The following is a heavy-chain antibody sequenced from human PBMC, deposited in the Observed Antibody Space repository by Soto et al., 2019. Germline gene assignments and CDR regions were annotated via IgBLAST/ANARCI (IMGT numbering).Heavy chain of an antibody. CDR1: GGSISSGGYY. CDR3: ARAPSGDFWSGYYHNWFDP. J-gene: IGHJ5*02. D-gene: IGHD3-3*01. Sequence: SETLSLTCTVSGGSISSGGYYWSWIRQHPGKGLEWIGSIYYSGSTYYNPSLKSRVTISVDTSKNQFSLKLSSVTAADTAVYYCARAPSGDFWSGYYHNWFDPWGQGTLVTVSS. CDR2: IYYSGST. V-gene: IGHV4-39*01.